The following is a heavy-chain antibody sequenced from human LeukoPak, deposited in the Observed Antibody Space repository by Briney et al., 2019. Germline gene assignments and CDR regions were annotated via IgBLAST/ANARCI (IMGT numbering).Heavy chain of an antibody. V-gene: IGHV1-18*01. CDR3: ARAYSSLSWFDP. J-gene: IGHJ5*02. D-gene: IGHD6-13*01. CDR1: GYTFTSYG. CDR2: ISAYNGNT. Sequence: ASVKVSCKASGYTFTSYGISWVRQAPGQGLEWMGWISAYNGNTNYAQKLQGRVTMTTDTPTSTAYMELRSLRSDDTAVYYCARAYSSLSWFDPWGQGTLVTVSS.